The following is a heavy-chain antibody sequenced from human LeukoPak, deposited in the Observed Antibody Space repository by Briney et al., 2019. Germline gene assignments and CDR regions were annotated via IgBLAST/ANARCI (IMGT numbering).Heavy chain of an antibody. V-gene: IGHV1-2*02. D-gene: IGHD1-26*01. CDR1: GYTFTVYY. Sequence: ASVKVSCKASGYTFTVYYMHWVRQAPGQGLEWMGWINPNSGGTNYAQKFQGRVTITRDTSASTAYMELSSLRSEDTAVYYCARDPGSAREGGVPGYYYYGMDVWGQGTTVTVSS. CDR3: ARDPGSAREGGVPGYYYYGMDV. CDR2: INPNSGGT. J-gene: IGHJ6*02.